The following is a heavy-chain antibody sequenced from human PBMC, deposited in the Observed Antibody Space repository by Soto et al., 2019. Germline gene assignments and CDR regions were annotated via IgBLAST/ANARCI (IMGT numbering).Heavy chain of an antibody. Sequence: GSLRLSCAASGFTFSTYAMSWVRQAPGKGLEWVSGFSGSGASTYYADSVKGRFTISRDNSNNTLYLQMSSLRAEDTAVYYCAKGSIEYSSSFPDYWGQGTLVT. CDR3: AKGSIEYSSSFPDY. J-gene: IGHJ4*02. D-gene: IGHD6-6*01. V-gene: IGHV3-23*01. CDR1: GFTFSTYA. CDR2: FSGSGAST.